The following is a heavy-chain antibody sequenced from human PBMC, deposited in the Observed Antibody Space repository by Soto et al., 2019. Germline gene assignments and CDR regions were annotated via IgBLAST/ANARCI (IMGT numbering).Heavy chain of an antibody. J-gene: IGHJ4*02. Sequence: GGSLRLSCAASGFTFSSYAMSWVRQAPGKGLEWVSAISGSGGSTYYADSVKGRFTISRDNPKNTLYLQMNSLRAEDTAVYYCAKRKERFLEWLSIFDYWGQGTLVTVSS. CDR1: GFTFSSYA. CDR3: AKRKERFLEWLSIFDY. V-gene: IGHV3-23*01. D-gene: IGHD3-3*01. CDR2: ISGSGGST.